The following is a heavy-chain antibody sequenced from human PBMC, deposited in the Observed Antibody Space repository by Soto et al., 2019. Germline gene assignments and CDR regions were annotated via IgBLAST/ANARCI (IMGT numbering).Heavy chain of an antibody. Sequence: ASVKVSCKACGYTFTDNAMHWVRQAQRQRLEWLGWINAGNGKTKYSQNFQGRVTITRDTSASTAYMELSSLRSEDTAVYYCARGRGTQTVTGYDLDSWGQGTLVTGTS. CDR2: INAGNGKT. V-gene: IGHV1-3*01. CDR1: GYTFTDNA. CDR3: ARGRGTQTVTGYDLDS. D-gene: IGHD5-12*01. J-gene: IGHJ4*02.